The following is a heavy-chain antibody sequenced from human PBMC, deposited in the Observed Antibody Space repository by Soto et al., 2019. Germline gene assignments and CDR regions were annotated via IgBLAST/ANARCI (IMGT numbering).Heavy chain of an antibody. Sequence: QVQLVESGGGVVQPGRSLRLSCAASGFTFSTYGMHWVRQAPGKGLEWVAVMGDDGITTYSADFVKGRFTISRDNSKNTLFLQMNSLRADDTALYYCAKEFQWELHAFDIWGPGTMVTVS. J-gene: IGHJ3*02. CDR1: GFTFSTYG. CDR2: MGDDGITT. D-gene: IGHD1-26*01. V-gene: IGHV3-30*18. CDR3: AKEFQWELHAFDI.